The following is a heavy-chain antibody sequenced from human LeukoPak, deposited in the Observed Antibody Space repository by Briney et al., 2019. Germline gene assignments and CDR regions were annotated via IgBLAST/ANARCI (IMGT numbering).Heavy chain of an antibody. D-gene: IGHD2-2*01. CDR2: ISGSCGST. Sequence: PGGSLRLSCAASGFTFSSYAMSWVRQAPGKGLEWVSAISGSCGSTYYADSVKGRFTISRDNSKNTLYLQMNSLRAEDTAVYYCAKLGDCSSSSCYPRTPIDYWGQGTLVTVSS. J-gene: IGHJ4*02. V-gene: IGHV3-23*01. CDR1: GFTFSSYA. CDR3: AKLGDCSSSSCYPRTPIDY.